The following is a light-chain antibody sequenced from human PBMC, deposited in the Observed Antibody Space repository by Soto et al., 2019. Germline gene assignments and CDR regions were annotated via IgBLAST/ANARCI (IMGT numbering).Light chain of an antibody. CDR2: GTS. Sequence: DIQMTQSPSSLFASVGDRVTITCRASQGIRNNLGWYQQKPGKAPKRLIYGTSNLQYGAPSRFSGSGSGTEFTLTISSLQPDDFATYYCQHYDSYPWTFGQGTKVDIK. J-gene: IGKJ1*01. V-gene: IGKV1-17*01. CDR3: QHYDSYPWT. CDR1: QGIRNN.